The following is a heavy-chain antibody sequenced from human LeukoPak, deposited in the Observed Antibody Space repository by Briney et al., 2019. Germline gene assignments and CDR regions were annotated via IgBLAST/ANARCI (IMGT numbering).Heavy chain of an antibody. CDR2: ISSNGGST. CDR1: GFTFSSYA. V-gene: IGHV3-64*01. D-gene: IGHD4-17*01. Sequence: GGSLRLSCAASGFTFSSYAMHWVRQAPGKGLEYVSAISSNGGSTYYANSVKGRFTISRDNSKNTLYLQMGSLRAEDMAVYYCARGRDYCGDDYYYYGMDVWGQGTTVTVSS. CDR3: ARGRDYCGDDYYYYGMDV. J-gene: IGHJ6*02.